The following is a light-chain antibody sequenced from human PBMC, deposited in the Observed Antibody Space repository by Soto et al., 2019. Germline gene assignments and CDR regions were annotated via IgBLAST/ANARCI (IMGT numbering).Light chain of an antibody. J-gene: IGKJ2*03. CDR3: QQRSNRPPFMYS. CDR2: DAS. CDR1: QSTTKS. V-gene: IGKV3-11*01. Sequence: VLTQSPATLSLSPGERATLSCRTSQSTTKSLAWYQQKPCRPPRLLIYDASNRATGIPARFSGSGSGTEFTITISSAEPEDFAIYAGQQRSNRPPFMYSFVQGNKLEVK.